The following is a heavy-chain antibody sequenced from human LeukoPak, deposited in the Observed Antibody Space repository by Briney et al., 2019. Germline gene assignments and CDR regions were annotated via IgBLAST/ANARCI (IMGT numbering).Heavy chain of an antibody. D-gene: IGHD6-13*01. J-gene: IGHJ4*02. V-gene: IGHV4-34*01. CDR1: GGSFSGYY. Sequence: SGTLSLTCAVYGGSFSGYYWSWIRQPPGKGLEWIGEINHSGSTNYNPSLKSRVTISVDTSKNQFSLKLSSVTAADTAVYYCARGGAYFSYIAAAGTRKFDYWGQGTLVTVSS. CDR2: INHSGST. CDR3: ARGGAYFSYIAAAGTRKFDY.